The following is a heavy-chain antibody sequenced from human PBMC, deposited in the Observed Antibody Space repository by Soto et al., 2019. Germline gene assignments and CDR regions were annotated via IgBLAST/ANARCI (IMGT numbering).Heavy chain of an antibody. J-gene: IGHJ4*02. Sequence: GGSLRLSCAASGFTFSSYAMSWVRQAPGKGLEWVSAISGSGGSTYYADSVKGRFTISRDNSKNTLYLQMNSLRAEDTAVYYCAKDLLLSRVPPRSDYWGQGTLVTVSS. D-gene: IGHD2-15*01. CDR1: GFTFSSYA. CDR3: AKDLLLSRVPPRSDY. V-gene: IGHV3-23*01. CDR2: ISGSGGST.